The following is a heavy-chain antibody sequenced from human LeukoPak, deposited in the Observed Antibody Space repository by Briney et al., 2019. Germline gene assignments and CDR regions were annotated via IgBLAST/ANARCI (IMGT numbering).Heavy chain of an antibody. CDR2: MNPNSGNT. CDR3: ARPLRYFDWFAKRYFYYFDY. V-gene: IGHV1-8*01. Sequence: ASVKVSCKASGYTFTSYDINWVRQATGQGLEWMGWMNPNSGNTGYAQKFQGRVTMTKNTSISTAYMELSSLRSEDTAVYYCARPLRYFDWFAKRYFYYFDYWGQGTLVTVSS. D-gene: IGHD3-9*01. CDR1: GYTFTSYD. J-gene: IGHJ4*02.